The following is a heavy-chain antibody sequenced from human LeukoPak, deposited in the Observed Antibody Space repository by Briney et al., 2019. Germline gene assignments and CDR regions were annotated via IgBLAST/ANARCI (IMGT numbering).Heavy chain of an antibody. CDR3: AVDISGYLRMDK. D-gene: IGHD5-12*01. CDR1: GFTFSSYSMN. V-gene: IGHV4-59*05. CDR2: IYYSGST. Sequence: GSLRLSCAASGFTFSSYSMNWVRQAPGKGLEWIGSIYYSGSTYYNPSLESRVTISLDTSKNQFSLKLTPVTAADTAVYYCAVDISGYLRMDKWGQGTLVTVSP. J-gene: IGHJ4*02.